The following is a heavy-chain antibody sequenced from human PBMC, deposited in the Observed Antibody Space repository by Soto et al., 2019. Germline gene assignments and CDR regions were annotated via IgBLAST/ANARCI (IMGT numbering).Heavy chain of an antibody. Sequence: GGSLRLSCAASRFTFSSFGMHWVRQAPGKGLEWVSLIWYDGSKKSYGDSVKGRFTISRDNSRNTVYLQMNSLRADDTAVYYCARDASYYSLWSGYYPSRNGMDVWGQGTTVAVSS. CDR3: ARDASYYSLWSGYYPSRNGMDV. D-gene: IGHD3-3*01. CDR1: RFTFSSFG. J-gene: IGHJ6*02. CDR2: IWYDGSKK. V-gene: IGHV3-33*01.